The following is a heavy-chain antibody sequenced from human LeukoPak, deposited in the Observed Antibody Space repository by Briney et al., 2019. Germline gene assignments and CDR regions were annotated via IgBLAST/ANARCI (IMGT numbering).Heavy chain of an antibody. J-gene: IGHJ4*02. V-gene: IGHV3-7*01. CDR3: ARVSPNTATTLQYFDY. CDR1: GFTFDENG. D-gene: IGHD4-17*01. Sequence: GGSLRLSCAASGFTFDENGMSWVRQAPGKGLEWVANIKQDGSEKYYVDSVKGRFTISRDNAKNSLYLQMNSLRAEDTAVYYCARVSPNTATTLQYFDYWGQGTLVTVSS. CDR2: IKQDGSEK.